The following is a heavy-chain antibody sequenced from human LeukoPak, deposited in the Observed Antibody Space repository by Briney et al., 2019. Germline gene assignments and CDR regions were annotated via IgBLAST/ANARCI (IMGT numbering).Heavy chain of an antibody. V-gene: IGHV4-39*02. J-gene: IGHJ4*02. CDR1: GGSISSSSYY. CDR3: ARDYGDRLYFNY. CDR2: IYYSGST. Sequence: SETLSLICTVSGGSISSSSYYWGWIRQPPGKGLEWIGSIYYSGSTYYNPSLKSRVTISVDTSKNQFSLKLSSVTAADTAVYYCARDYGDRLYFNYWGQGTLVTVSS. D-gene: IGHD4-17*01.